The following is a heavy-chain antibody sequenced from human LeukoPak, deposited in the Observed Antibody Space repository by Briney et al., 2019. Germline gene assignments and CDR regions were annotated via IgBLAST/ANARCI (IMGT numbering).Heavy chain of an antibody. J-gene: IGHJ4*02. CDR2: IYTSGST. CDR3: ARVATTYGDYPFDY. V-gene: IGHV4-61*02. CDR1: GGSISSGSYY. Sequence: SETLSLTCTVSGGSISSGSYYWSWIRPPAGKGLEWIGRIYTSGSTNYNPSLKSRVTISVDTSKNQFSLKLSSVTAADTAVYYCARVATTYGDYPFDYWGQGTLVTVSS. D-gene: IGHD4-17*01.